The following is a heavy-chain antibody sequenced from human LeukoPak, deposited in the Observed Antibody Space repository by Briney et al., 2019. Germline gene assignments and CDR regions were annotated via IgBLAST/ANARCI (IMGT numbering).Heavy chain of an antibody. Sequence: PGRSLRLSCAASGFTFSSYAMHWVRHAPGKGLEWVAVISYDGSNEYYADSVKGRFTISRDNSKNTLYLQMNSLRAEDTAVYYCARGYSGSYYRLSYYFDYWGQGTLVTVSS. V-gene: IGHV3-30-3*01. J-gene: IGHJ4*02. CDR2: ISYDGSNE. CDR3: ARGYSGSYYRLSYYFDY. D-gene: IGHD1-26*01. CDR1: GFTFSSYA.